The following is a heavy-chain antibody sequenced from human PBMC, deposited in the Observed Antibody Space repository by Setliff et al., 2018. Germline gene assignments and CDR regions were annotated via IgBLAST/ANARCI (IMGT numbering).Heavy chain of an antibody. CDR2: IRGRTDNYAT. J-gene: IGHJ3*02. Sequence: GGSLRLSCSASGFTFSGSAMHWVRQASGKGLEWIGRIRGRTDNYATAYAASVRGRFTISRDDSKNTAYLQMNSLKTDDTAVYYCTFARDGYDVFDIWGQGTMVTVSS. CDR1: GFTFSGSA. D-gene: IGHD5-18*01. V-gene: IGHV3-73*01. CDR3: TFARDGYDVFDI.